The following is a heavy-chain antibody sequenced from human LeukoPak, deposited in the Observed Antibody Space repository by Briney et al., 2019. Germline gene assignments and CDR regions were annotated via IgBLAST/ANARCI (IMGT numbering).Heavy chain of an antibody. Sequence: PSETLSLTCTVSGGSISSGSYYWSWIRQPAGKGLEWIGRIYTSGSTNYNPSLKSRVTISVDTSKNQFSLKLSSVTAADTAVYYCARVNPYQSSTYYYDTWGQGTLVTVSS. CDR3: ARVNPYQSSTYYYDT. J-gene: IGHJ5*02. D-gene: IGHD3-22*01. V-gene: IGHV4-61*02. CDR2: IYTSGST. CDR1: GGSISSGSYY.